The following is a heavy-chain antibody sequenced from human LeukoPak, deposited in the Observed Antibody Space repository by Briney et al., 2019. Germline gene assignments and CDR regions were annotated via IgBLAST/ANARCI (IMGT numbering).Heavy chain of an antibody. CDR2: IYYSGST. D-gene: IGHD4-17*01. J-gene: IGHJ4*02. CDR3: ARGYGDFPSHPYYFDY. V-gene: IGHV4-34*09. CDR1: GGSFSGYY. Sequence: PSETLSLTCAVYGGSFSGYYWSWIRQPPGKGLEWIGYIYYSGSTYYNPSLKSRVTISVDTSKNQFSLKLSSVTAADTAVYYCARGYGDFPSHPYYFDYWGQGTLVTVSS.